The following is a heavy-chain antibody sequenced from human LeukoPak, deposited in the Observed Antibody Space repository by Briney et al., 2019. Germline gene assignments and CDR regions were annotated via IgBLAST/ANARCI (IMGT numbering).Heavy chain of an antibody. J-gene: IGHJ3*02. Sequence: GASVRVSCKASGYTFTSYYMHWVRQAPGQGLEWMGIINPSGGSTSYAQKFQGRVTMTRDTSTSTVYMELSSLRSEDTAVYYCARVRSRVRGAFDIWDQGTMVTVSS. CDR3: ARVRSRVRGAFDI. CDR1: GYTFTSYY. V-gene: IGHV1-46*01. D-gene: IGHD3-10*01. CDR2: INPSGGST.